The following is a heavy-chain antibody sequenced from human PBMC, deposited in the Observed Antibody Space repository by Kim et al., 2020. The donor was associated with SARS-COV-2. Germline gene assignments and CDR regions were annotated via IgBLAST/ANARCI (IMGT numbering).Heavy chain of an antibody. V-gene: IGHV3-21*01. J-gene: IGHJ3*02. CDR1: GFTFSSYS. CDR3: ARDGEQLDPGAFDI. D-gene: IGHD1-1*01. CDR2: ISSSSSYI. Sequence: GGSLRLSCAASGFTFSSYSMNWVRQAPGKGLEWVSSISSSSSYIYYADSVKGRFTISRDNAKNSLYLQMNSLRAEDTAVYYCARDGEQLDPGAFDIWGQGTMVTVSS.